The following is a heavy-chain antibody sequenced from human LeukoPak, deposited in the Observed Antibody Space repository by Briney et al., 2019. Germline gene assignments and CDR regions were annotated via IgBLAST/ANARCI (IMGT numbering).Heavy chain of an antibody. Sequence: SETLSLTCTVSGGSIISYYWSWIRQPPGKGPEWIGYIYYSGSTNYSPSLKSRVTISVDTSKNQFSLKLSSVTAADTAVYYCARWNEGLDYWGQGTLVTVSS. V-gene: IGHV4-59*01. D-gene: IGHD1-1*01. J-gene: IGHJ4*02. CDR2: IYYSGST. CDR3: ARWNEGLDY. CDR1: GGSIISYY.